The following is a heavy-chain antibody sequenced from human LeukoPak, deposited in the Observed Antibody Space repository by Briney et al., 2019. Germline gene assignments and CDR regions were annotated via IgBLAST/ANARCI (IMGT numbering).Heavy chain of an antibody. J-gene: IGHJ6*02. CDR2: IWYDGSNK. V-gene: IGHV3-33*08. CDR1: GFTFSSYT. Sequence: PGGSLRLSCAASGFTFSSYTINWVRQAPGKGLEWVADIWYDGSNKYYADSVKGRFTISRDNSKNTLYLQMNSLRAEDTAVYYCARESLAAAGTRGYYYYGMDVWGQGTTVTVSS. D-gene: IGHD6-13*01. CDR3: ARESLAAAGTRGYYYYGMDV.